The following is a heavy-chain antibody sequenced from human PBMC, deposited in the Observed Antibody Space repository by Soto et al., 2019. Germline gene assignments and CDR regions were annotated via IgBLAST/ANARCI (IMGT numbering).Heavy chain of an antibody. CDR2: IYYSGST. Sequence: SETLSLTCTVSGGSISSYYWSWIRQPPGKGLEWIGYIYYSGSTNYNPSLKSRVTISVDTSKNQFSLKLSSVTAADTAVYYCASSYMVREPYYYYYYGMDVWGQGTTLTVSS. V-gene: IGHV4-59*01. J-gene: IGHJ6*02. D-gene: IGHD3-10*01. CDR3: ASSYMVREPYYYYYYGMDV. CDR1: GGSISSYY.